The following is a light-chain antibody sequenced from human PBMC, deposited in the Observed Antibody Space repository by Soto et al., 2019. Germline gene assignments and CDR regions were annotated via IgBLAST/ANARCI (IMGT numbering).Light chain of an antibody. V-gene: IGKV3-15*01. CDR3: QQYNNWPPWT. Sequence: ETVMTQSPATLSVSPGERATLSCRASQFVSSNLAWYQQKPGQAPRLLIYGASTRATGIPARFSGSGSGTEFTLTISSLQSEDSAVYYCQQYNNWPPWTFGQGTKVEIK. CDR1: QFVSSN. CDR2: GAS. J-gene: IGKJ1*01.